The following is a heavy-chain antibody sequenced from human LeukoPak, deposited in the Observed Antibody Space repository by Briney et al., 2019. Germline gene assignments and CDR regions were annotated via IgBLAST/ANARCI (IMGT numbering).Heavy chain of an antibody. J-gene: IGHJ4*02. CDR2: IIPIFGTA. Sequence: SVTVPCKXSGGTFISYAISWVRQAPGQGLEWMGRIIPIFGTANYAQKFQGRVTITTHESTSTAYMELSSLRSEDTAVYYCARDDYGDQQDYWGQGTLVTVSS. V-gene: IGHV1-69*05. CDR1: GGTFISYA. D-gene: IGHD4-17*01. CDR3: ARDDYGDQQDY.